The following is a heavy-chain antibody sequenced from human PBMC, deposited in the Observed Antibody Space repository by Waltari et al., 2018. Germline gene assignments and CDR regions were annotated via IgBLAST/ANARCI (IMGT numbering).Heavy chain of an antibody. CDR1: GYTFTGYY. J-gene: IGHJ6*02. D-gene: IGHD2-2*02. Sequence: QVQLVQSGAEVKKPGASVKVSCKASGYTFTGYYMHWVRQAPGQGLEWMGWINPNSGGTNYAQKFQGRVTMTRDTSISTAYMELRRLRSDDTAVYYCARGARYCSSTSCYTSHYYYGMDVWGQGTTVTVSS. CDR3: ARGARYCSSTSCYTSHYYYGMDV. CDR2: INPNSGGT. V-gene: IGHV1-2*02.